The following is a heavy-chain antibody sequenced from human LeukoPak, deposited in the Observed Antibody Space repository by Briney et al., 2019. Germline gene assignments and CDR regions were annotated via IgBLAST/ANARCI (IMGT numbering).Heavy chain of an antibody. CDR1: GYTFTSYG. V-gene: IGHV1-18*01. D-gene: IGHD1-26*01. CDR3: AKANSGSYLLGWSGAFDI. J-gene: IGHJ3*02. CDR2: ISAYNGNT. Sequence: ASVKVSCKASGYTFTSYGISWVRQAPGQGLEWMGWISAYNGNTNYAQKLQGRVTMTTDTSTSTAYMELRSLRSDDTAVYYCAKANSGSYLLGWSGAFDIWGQGTMVTVSS.